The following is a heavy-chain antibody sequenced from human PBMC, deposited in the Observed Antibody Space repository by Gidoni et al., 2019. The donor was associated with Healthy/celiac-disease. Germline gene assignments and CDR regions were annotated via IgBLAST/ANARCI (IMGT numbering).Heavy chain of an antibody. CDR1: AGSISSGSYY. D-gene: IGHD2-2*01. V-gene: IGHV4-61*02. Sequence: QVQLQESGPGLVKPSPTLSLPCTVSAGSISSGSYYWSWIRQPAGKGLEWIGRIYPSGSTNYNPSLKSRVTISVDTSKNQFSLKLSSVTAADTAVYYCARDNVVPAAQGMDVWGQGTTVTVSS. CDR3: ARDNVVPAAQGMDV. CDR2: IYPSGST. J-gene: IGHJ6*02.